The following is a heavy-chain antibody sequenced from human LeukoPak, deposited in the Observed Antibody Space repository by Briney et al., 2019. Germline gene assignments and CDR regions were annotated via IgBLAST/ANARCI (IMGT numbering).Heavy chain of an antibody. CDR2: ISLDGRNE. V-gene: IGHV3-30*04. Sequence: GGSLRLSCAASGFSFSNYAMHWVRQAPGKGLEGVAVISLDGRNEYYADSVKGRFTISRDNSKNTLYLQMNSLRAEDTTVYYCARSRGYNYGYWGYFDYWGQGALVTVSS. CDR3: ARSRGYNYGYWGYFDY. D-gene: IGHD5-18*01. J-gene: IGHJ4*02. CDR1: GFSFSNYA.